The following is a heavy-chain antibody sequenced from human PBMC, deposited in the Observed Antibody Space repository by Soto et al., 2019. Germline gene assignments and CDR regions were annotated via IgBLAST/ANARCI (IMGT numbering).Heavy chain of an antibody. Sequence: SETLSLTCTVSGGSISSSSYYWGWIRQPPGKGLEWIGSIYYSGSTYYNPSLKSRVTISVDTSKNQFSLKLSSVTAADTAVYYCARHPRKTRVVANAFDIWGQGTMVTVSS. CDR1: GGSISSSSYY. J-gene: IGHJ3*02. V-gene: IGHV4-39*01. D-gene: IGHD3-22*01. CDR2: IYYSGST. CDR3: ARHPRKTRVVANAFDI.